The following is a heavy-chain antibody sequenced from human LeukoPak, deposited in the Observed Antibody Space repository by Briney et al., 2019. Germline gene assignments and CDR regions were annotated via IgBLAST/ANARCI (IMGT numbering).Heavy chain of an antibody. CDR1: GGPFSGYY. Sequence: SETLSLTCAVYGGPFSGYYWSWIRQPPGKGLEWIGYIYYSGSTNYNPSLKSRVTIAVDTSKNQFSLMLSSVTAADTAVYYCARGGIAAAALVHLDYWGQGTLVTVSS. V-gene: IGHV4-59*01. J-gene: IGHJ4*02. CDR3: ARGGIAAAALVHLDY. D-gene: IGHD6-13*01. CDR2: IYYSGST.